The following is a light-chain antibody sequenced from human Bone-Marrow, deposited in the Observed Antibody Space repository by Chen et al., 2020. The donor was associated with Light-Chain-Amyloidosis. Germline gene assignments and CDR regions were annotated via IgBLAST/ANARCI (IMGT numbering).Light chain of an antibody. CDR1: DLPTKY. J-gene: IGLJ2*01. CDR2: RDT. Sequence: SYELTQPPSVSVSPGQTARITCSGDDLPTKYAYWYQQKPGQAPVLGIHRDTERPSGISERFSGSSSGTTARLTISGVQAKDEVDYHCQSADSSGTYEVRFGGGTKLTV. CDR3: QSADSSGTYEVR. V-gene: IGLV3-25*03.